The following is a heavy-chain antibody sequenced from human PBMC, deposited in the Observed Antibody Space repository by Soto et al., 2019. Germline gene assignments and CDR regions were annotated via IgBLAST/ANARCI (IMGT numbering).Heavy chain of an antibody. Sequence: GGSLRLSCSASGFTFSFDSMNWVRQAPGKGLEHVSAISMNGSSTYYADSVKGRFTISRDNSKNTLYLQKSSLRAEDTAVYYCRKEYYYDSSAYAKDAFDIWGQGTMVTVSS. J-gene: IGHJ3*02. D-gene: IGHD3-22*01. CDR1: GFTFSFDS. CDR3: RKEYYYDSSAYAKDAFDI. V-gene: IGHV3-64D*06. CDR2: ISMNGSST.